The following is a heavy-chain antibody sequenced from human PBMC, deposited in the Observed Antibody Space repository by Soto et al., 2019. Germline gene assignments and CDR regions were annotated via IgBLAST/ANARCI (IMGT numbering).Heavy chain of an antibody. CDR1: GGSISSYY. CDR2: IYYSGST. V-gene: IGHV4-59*01. D-gene: IGHD2-15*01. Sequence: SETLSLTCTVSGGSISSYYWSWIRQPPGKGLEWIGYIYYSGSTNYNPSLKSRVTISVDTSKNQFSLKLSSVTAADTAVYYCARDLCSGGSCYDFDYWGQGTLVTVSS. CDR3: ARDLCSGGSCYDFDY. J-gene: IGHJ4*02.